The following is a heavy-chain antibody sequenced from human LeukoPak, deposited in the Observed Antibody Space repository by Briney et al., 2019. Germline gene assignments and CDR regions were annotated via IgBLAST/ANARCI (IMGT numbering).Heavy chain of an antibody. CDR2: IFYSGST. D-gene: IGHD2/OR15-2a*01. CDR1: GGSISTSNYY. V-gene: IGHV4-39*07. J-gene: IGHJ4*02. CDR3: ARESRRSYCNEF. Sequence: PSETLSLTCTVSGGSISTSNYYWGWIRQPPGKGLEWIGNIFYSGSTYYSPSLKSRVTISLDTSRNQFSLKLTSVTAADTAVYYCARESRRSYCNEFWGQGALVTVSS.